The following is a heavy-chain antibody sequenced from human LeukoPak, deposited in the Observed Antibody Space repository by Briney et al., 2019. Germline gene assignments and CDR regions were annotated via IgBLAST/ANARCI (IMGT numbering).Heavy chain of an antibody. Sequence: ASVKVSCKASGYTFTSSDINWVRQATGQGLEWMGWMNPNSGNTGYAQKFQGRVTMTRNTSISTAYMELSSLRSDDTADNYCARMVRGAYAGSYWGHGNLVTVSS. CDR3: ARMVRGAYAGSY. CDR2: MNPNSGNT. D-gene: IGHD3-10*01. V-gene: IGHV1-8*01. CDR1: GYTFTSSD. J-gene: IGHJ4*01.